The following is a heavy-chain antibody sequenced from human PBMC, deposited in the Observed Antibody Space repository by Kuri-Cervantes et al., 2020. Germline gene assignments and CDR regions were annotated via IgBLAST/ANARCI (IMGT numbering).Heavy chain of an antibody. CDR2: INPSGGST. V-gene: IGHV1-46*01. Sequence: ASVKVSCKASGYTFTSYYMHWLRQAPGQGLEWMGIINPSGGSTSYAQKFQGRVTMTRDTSTSTVYMELSSLRSEDTAVYYCARNNTFFTMVRGVMSFFHPSNPSDYYYYGVDVWGQGTTVTVSS. CDR3: ARNNTFFTMVRGVMSFFHPSNPSDYYYYGVDV. J-gene: IGHJ6*02. D-gene: IGHD3-10*01. CDR1: GYTFTSYY.